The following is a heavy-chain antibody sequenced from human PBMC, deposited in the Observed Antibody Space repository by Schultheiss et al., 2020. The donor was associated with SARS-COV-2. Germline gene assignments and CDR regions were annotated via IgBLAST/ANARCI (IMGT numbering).Heavy chain of an antibody. CDR1: GFTFSSYG. CDR3: AKSGPIQLWLPVVY. Sequence: GGSLRLSCAASGFTFSSYGMHWVRQAPGKGLEWVAVISYDGSNKYYADSVKGRFTISRDNSKNTLYLQMNSLRAEDTAVYYCAKSGPIQLWLPVVYWGQGTLVTVSS. J-gene: IGHJ4*02. CDR2: ISYDGSNK. D-gene: IGHD5-18*01. V-gene: IGHV3-30*18.